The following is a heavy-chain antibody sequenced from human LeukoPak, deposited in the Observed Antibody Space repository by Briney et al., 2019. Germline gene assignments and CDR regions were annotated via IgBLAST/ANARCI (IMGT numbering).Heavy chain of an antibody. Sequence: KAGGSLRLSCAASGFTFSSYAMHWVRQAPGKGLEWVSSISSSSSYIYYADSVKGRFTISRDNAKNSLYLQMNSLRAEDTALYYCAKDVRIRGWELLDNWFDPWGQGTLVTVSS. J-gene: IGHJ5*02. CDR2: ISSSSSYI. D-gene: IGHD1-26*01. CDR3: AKDVRIRGWELLDNWFDP. V-gene: IGHV3-21*04. CDR1: GFTFSSYA.